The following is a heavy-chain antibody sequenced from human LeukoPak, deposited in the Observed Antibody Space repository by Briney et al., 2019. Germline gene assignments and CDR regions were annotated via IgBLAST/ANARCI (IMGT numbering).Heavy chain of an antibody. J-gene: IGHJ3*02. CDR1: GGSISSSSYY. V-gene: IGHV4-39*02. Sequence: SETLSLTCTVSGGSISSSSYYWGWIRQPPGKGLEWIGSIYYSGSTYYNPSLKSRVTISVDTSKNQFSLKLSSVTAADTAVYYCARDMVYATYDAFDIWGQGTMVTVSS. CDR3: ARDMVYATYDAFDI. D-gene: IGHD2-8*01. CDR2: IYYSGST.